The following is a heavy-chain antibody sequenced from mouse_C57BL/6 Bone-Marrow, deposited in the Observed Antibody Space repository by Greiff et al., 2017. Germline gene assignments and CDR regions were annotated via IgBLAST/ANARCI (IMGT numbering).Heavy chain of an antibody. J-gene: IGHJ4*01. CDR3: PHYYGSRTSYYYAMDY. CDR1: GFTFSNYW. Sequence: EVKLMESGGGLVQPGGSMKLSCVASGFTFSNYWMNWVRQSPEKGLEWVAQIRLKSDNYATHYAESVKGRFTISRDDSKSSVYLQMNNLRAEDTGIYYCPHYYGSRTSYYYAMDYWGQGTSVTVSS. D-gene: IGHD1-1*01. CDR2: IRLKSDNYAT. V-gene: IGHV6-3*01.